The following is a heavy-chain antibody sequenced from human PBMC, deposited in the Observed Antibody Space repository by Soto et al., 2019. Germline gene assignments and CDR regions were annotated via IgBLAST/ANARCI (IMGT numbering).Heavy chain of an antibody. V-gene: IGHV1-18*01. CDR3: ARGVAAAGTRMEDYYYYGMDV. CDR1: GYTFTSYG. J-gene: IGHJ6*02. D-gene: IGHD6-13*01. Sequence: ASVKVSCKASGYTFTSYGISWLRQAPGQGLEWMGWISAYNGNTNYAQKLQGRVTMTTDTSTSTAYMELRSLRSDDTAVYYCARGVAAAGTRMEDYYYYGMDVWGQGTTVTVSS. CDR2: ISAYNGNT.